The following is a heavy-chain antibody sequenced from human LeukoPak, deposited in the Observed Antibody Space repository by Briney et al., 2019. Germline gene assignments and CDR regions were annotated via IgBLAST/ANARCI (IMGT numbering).Heavy chain of an antibody. CDR2: ISSSGSTI. V-gene: IGHV3-48*03. D-gene: IGHD5-18*01. Sequence: GGSLRLSCAASGFTFSSYEMNWVRQAPGKGLEWVSYISSSGSTIYYADSVKGRFTISGDNAKNSLYLQMNSLRAEDTAVYYCAKDGYSYGPVDVWGKGTTVTVSS. CDR1: GFTFSSYE. CDR3: AKDGYSYGPVDV. J-gene: IGHJ6*04.